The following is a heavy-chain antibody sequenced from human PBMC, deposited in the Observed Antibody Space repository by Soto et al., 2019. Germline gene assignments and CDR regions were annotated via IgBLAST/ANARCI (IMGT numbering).Heavy chain of an antibody. CDR2: MYPSGSS. D-gene: IGHD5-18*01. V-gene: IGHV4-4*02. J-gene: IGHJ4*02. CDR1: GGSISSGYW. Sequence: QVQLQESGPGLVKSSGTLSLTCAVSGGSISSGYWWNWVRQPPGKGPEWIGEMYPSGSSNYNPSLKSRVAXXVXKXXNPFFLHLNSVTAADTAVYYCAKGGGSGYNYGLYYWGQGTLVTVSS. CDR3: AKGGGSGYNYGLYY.